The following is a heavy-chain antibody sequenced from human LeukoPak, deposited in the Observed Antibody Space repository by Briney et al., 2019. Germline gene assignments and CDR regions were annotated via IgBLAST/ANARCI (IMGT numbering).Heavy chain of an antibody. V-gene: IGHV4-59*01. CDR3: AREYSSSWYAYNWFDP. D-gene: IGHD6-13*01. CDR1: GGSISSYY. CDR2: IYYSGST. J-gene: IGHJ5*02. Sequence: PSETLSLTCTVSGGSISSYYWSWIRQPPGKGLEWIGYIYYSGSTNYNPSLKSRVTISVDTSKNQFSLKLSSVTAADTAVYYCAREYSSSWYAYNWFDPWGQGTLDTVSP.